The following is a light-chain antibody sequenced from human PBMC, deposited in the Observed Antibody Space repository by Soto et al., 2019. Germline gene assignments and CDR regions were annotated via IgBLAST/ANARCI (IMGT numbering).Light chain of an antibody. CDR1: QTISSW. V-gene: IGKV1-5*01. Sequence: DIQMTQSPSTLSGSVGDRVTITCRASQTISSWLAWYQQKPGKAPKLLIYDASSLESGVPSRFSGSGYATEFTLTISSLQPDDFATYYCQQYNNYWTFGQGTKVDMK. J-gene: IGKJ1*01. CDR2: DAS. CDR3: QQYNNYWT.